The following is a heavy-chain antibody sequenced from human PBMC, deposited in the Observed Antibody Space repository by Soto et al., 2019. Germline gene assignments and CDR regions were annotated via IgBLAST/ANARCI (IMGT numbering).Heavy chain of an antibody. V-gene: IGHV4-59*08. CDR3: ARRYGSCFDY. J-gene: IGHJ4*02. CDR1: GASVSTGY. Sequence: SETLSLTCTVSGASVSTGYWSWIRQPPGKGLEWIGFMYFGGSFNYNPSLTSRVTISVDTSKNQFSLKLSSVTAADTAVYYCARRYGSCFDYWGQGTLVT. D-gene: IGHD5-18*01. CDR2: MYFGGSF.